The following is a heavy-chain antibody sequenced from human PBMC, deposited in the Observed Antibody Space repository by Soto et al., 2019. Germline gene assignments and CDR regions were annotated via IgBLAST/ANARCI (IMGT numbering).Heavy chain of an antibody. CDR1: GFYFSGYW. J-gene: IGHJ1*01. Sequence: GGSLRLSCAASGFYFSGYWMHWVRQAPGKGLEWVSRINTDGSDTLYADSVKGRFTISRDNSKNTLYLQMSSLRAEDSAVYYCVRAAARGDSWGQGTRVAVSS. D-gene: IGHD3-16*01. CDR3: VRAAARGDS. CDR2: INTDGSDT. V-gene: IGHV3-74*03.